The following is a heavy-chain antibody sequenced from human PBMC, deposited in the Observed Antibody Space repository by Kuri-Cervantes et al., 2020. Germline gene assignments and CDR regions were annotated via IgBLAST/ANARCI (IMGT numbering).Heavy chain of an antibody. CDR3: ARGLWFGEPYFDY. CDR1: GFTFDDYA. Sequence: GGSLRLSCAASGFTFDDYAMHWVRQAPGKGLEWVSGISWNSGSIGYADSVKGRFTISRDNAKNSLYLQMNSLRAEDTAVYYCARGLWFGEPYFDYWGQGTLVTVSS. V-gene: IGHV3-9*01. J-gene: IGHJ4*02. D-gene: IGHD3-10*01. CDR2: ISWNSGSI.